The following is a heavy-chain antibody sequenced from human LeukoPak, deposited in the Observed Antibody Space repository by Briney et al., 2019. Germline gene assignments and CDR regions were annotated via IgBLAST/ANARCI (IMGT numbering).Heavy chain of an antibody. CDR1: GYTFTGYY. V-gene: IGHV1-2*02. D-gene: IGHD6-6*01. Sequence: GASVKVSCKASGYTFTGYYMHWMRQAPGQGLEWMGWINPNSGGTNYAQKFQGRVTMTRDTSISTAYMELSRLRSDDTAVYYCARDCARRDYFDYWGQRTLVTVSS. CDR3: ARDCARRDYFDY. CDR2: INPNSGGT. J-gene: IGHJ4*02.